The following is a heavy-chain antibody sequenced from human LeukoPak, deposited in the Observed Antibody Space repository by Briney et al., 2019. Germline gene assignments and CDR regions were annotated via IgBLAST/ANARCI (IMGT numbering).Heavy chain of an antibody. D-gene: IGHD2-21*02. CDR1: GFTVSSNY. V-gene: IGHV3-66*01. Sequence: PGGSLRLSCAASGFTVSSNYMSWVRQAPGKGLEWVSVIYSGGSTYYADSVKGRFTISRDNSKNTLYLQMNSLRAEDTAVYYCARWPLGVVTAYDALDIWGQGTMATVSS. J-gene: IGHJ3*02. CDR2: IYSGGST. CDR3: ARWPLGVVTAYDALDI.